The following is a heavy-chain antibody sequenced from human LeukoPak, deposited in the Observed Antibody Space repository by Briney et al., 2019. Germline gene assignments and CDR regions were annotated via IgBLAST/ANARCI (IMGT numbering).Heavy chain of an antibody. CDR1: GYTFTSYA. CDR3: ARDLSHTTEGI. V-gene: IGHV1-3*01. D-gene: IGHD4-11*01. J-gene: IGHJ3*02. Sequence: ASVKVSCKASGYTFTSYAMHWVRQAPGQRLEWMGWINAGDGNTKYSQKFQGRVTITRDTSASTAYMELWSLRSDDTAVYYCARDLSHTTEGIWGQGTMVTVSS. CDR2: INAGDGNT.